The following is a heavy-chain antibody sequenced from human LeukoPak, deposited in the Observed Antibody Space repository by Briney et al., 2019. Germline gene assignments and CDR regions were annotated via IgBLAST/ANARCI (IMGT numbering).Heavy chain of an antibody. V-gene: IGHV5-51*01. Sequence: GESLKISCKGPRYSLSRHWIGWVRQMPGKGLEWMGLIYPDDSETRYSPSFQGQVTMSVDKSLSTAYLQWSSLKASDTAMYYCARPASAIDPHLDVWGQGTTVTVSS. CDR2: IYPDDSET. D-gene: IGHD2-2*01. CDR3: ARPASAIDPHLDV. CDR1: RYSLSRHW. J-gene: IGHJ6*02.